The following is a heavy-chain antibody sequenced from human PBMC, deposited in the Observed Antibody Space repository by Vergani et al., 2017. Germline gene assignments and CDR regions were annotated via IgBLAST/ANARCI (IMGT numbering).Heavy chain of an antibody. V-gene: IGHV3-66*02. Sequence: ELQLVESGGGLVQPGGSLRLSCAASGSTVSGNYMTWVRQAPGKGLEWVSNIYSGDETYYADSVKGRVTISRDTSKHTPHLQINNLRVEDTAVYYCARGNYYGSGTYVDPWGQGTLVTVSS. CDR3: ARGNYYGSGTYVDP. CDR1: GSTVSGNY. CDR2: IYSGDET. J-gene: IGHJ5*02. D-gene: IGHD3-10*01.